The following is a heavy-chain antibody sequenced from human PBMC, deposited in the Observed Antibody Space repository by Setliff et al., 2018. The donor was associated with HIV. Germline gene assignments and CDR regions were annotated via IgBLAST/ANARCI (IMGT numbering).Heavy chain of an antibody. CDR3: ARGEIFGVGNGMDV. V-gene: IGHV1-2*04. D-gene: IGHD3-3*01. J-gene: IGHJ6*02. CDR2: INPNSGGT. CDR1: GYTFTAYY. Sequence: ASVKVSCKASGYTFTAYYMHWVRQAPGQGLEWMGWINPNSGGTNYAQKFQGWVTMTRDTSISTAYMELTRLKSDDTAVYYCARGEIFGVGNGMDVWGRGTTVTVSS.